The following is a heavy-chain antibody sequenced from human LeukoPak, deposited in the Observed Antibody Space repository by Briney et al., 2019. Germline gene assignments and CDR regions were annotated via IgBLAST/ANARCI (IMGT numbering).Heavy chain of an antibody. CDR2: ISYDGSNK. CDR3: ANIAAVPSFDY. Sequence: GGSLRLSCAASGFTFSSYAMHWVRQAPGKGLEWVAVISYDGSNKYYADSVKGRFTISRDNSKNTLYLQMNSLRAEDTAVYYCANIAAVPSFDYWGQGTLVTVSS. V-gene: IGHV3-30*19. CDR1: GFTFSSYA. J-gene: IGHJ4*02. D-gene: IGHD6-13*01.